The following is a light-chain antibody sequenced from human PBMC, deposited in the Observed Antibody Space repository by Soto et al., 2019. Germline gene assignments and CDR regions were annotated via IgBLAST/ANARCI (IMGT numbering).Light chain of an antibody. Sequence: DIVMTQSPATLSVSPGERATLSCRASQSVSNKLAWYQNKPGQAPRVLIYDTSTRAAGIPARFSGSGSGTDFTLTISSLQSEDFAVYYCEQYKTWRSITFGQGTRLESK. V-gene: IGKV3-15*01. CDR2: DTS. CDR3: EQYKTWRSIT. CDR1: QSVSNK. J-gene: IGKJ5*01.